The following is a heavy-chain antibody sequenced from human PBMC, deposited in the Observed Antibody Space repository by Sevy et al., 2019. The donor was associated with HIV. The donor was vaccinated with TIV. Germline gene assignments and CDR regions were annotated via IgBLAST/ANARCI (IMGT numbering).Heavy chain of an antibody. V-gene: IGHV4-61*01. D-gene: IGHD6-13*01. Sequence: QSQTLSLTCGVSGGSVSSGNSYWGWIRQPPGKGLEWIGYISYIGSTNYNPSLKSRVTISVDTSKNQLSLRLSSVTAAETAVYYCVRDRIAAAGGFFDYWGQGTLVTVSS. CDR3: VRDRIAAAGGFFDY. J-gene: IGHJ4*02. CDR1: GGSVSSGNSY. CDR2: ISYIGST.